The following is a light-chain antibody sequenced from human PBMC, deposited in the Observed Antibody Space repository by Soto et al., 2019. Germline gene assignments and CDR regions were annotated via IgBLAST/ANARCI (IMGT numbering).Light chain of an antibody. CDR3: NSYTSDYTYV. J-gene: IGLJ1*01. CDR2: EVT. CDR1: SSDVGGYNY. V-gene: IGLV2-14*01. Sequence: QSALTQPASVSGSPGQSITISCTGTSSDVGGYNYVSWYQHHPGKAPKLMIYEVTNRPSGVSNRFSGSKSGNTAPLTISGLQAEDEADYYCNSYTSDYTYVFGTGTKVTV.